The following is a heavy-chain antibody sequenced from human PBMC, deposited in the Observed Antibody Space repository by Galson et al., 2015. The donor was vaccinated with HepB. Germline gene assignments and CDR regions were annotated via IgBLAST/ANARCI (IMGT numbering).Heavy chain of an antibody. Sequence: SLRLSCAASGFTFSTSAIHWVRQAPGKGLDWLAVISYDGSNKYYAGSVKGRFTVSRDNSRNTLYLQMNSLRDDDTAVYYCVRAGGDSSGPYWGQGTPVTVSS. D-gene: IGHD3-22*01. CDR1: GFTFSTSA. J-gene: IGHJ4*02. V-gene: IGHV3-30-3*01. CDR2: ISYDGSNK. CDR3: VRAGGDSSGPY.